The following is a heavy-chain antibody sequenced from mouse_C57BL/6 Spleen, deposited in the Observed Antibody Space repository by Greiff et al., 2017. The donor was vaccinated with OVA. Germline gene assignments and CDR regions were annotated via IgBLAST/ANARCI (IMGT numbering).Heavy chain of an antibody. D-gene: IGHD1-1*01. V-gene: IGHV1-82*01. CDR3: ARGITQYYGSSYDFDY. CDR1: GYAFSSSW. Sequence: QVQLQQSGPELVKPGASVKISCKASGYAFSSSWMNWVKQRPGRGLGWIGGFFPGDGVTNYNGKFKGKATLTADKSSSTAYMQLSSLTSEDSAVYFCARGITQYYGSSYDFDYWGQGTTLTVSS. J-gene: IGHJ2*01. CDR2: FFPGDGVT.